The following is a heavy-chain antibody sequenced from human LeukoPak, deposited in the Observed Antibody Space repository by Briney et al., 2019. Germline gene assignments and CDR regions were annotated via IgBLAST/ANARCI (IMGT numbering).Heavy chain of an antibody. Sequence: PSETLSLTCTVSGGSISSSSYYWGWIRQPPGKGLEWIGSIYYSGSTYNNPSLKSRVTISVDTSKNQFSLKLSSVTAADTAVYYCARQWGGDYGSGSYYSYWGQGTLVTVSS. CDR3: ARQWGGDYGSGSYYSY. CDR1: GGSISSSSYY. D-gene: IGHD3-10*01. J-gene: IGHJ4*02. CDR2: IYYSGST. V-gene: IGHV4-39*01.